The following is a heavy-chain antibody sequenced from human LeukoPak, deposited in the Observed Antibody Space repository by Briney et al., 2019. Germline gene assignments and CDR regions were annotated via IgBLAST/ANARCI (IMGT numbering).Heavy chain of an antibody. CDR1: GGTFSSYA. CDR3: ARQSGMVRGVIPLNWFDP. D-gene: IGHD3-10*01. Sequence: ASVKVSCKASGGTFSSYAISWVRQAPGQGLEWMGGIIPIFGTANYAQKFQGRVTITADKSTSTAYMELSSLRSEDTAVYYCARQSGMVRGVIPLNWFDPWGQGTLVTVSS. CDR2: IIPIFGTA. V-gene: IGHV1-69*06. J-gene: IGHJ5*02.